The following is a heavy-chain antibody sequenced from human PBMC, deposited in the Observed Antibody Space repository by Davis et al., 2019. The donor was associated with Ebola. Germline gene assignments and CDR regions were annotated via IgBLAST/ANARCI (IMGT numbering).Heavy chain of an antibody. V-gene: IGHV3-74*01. CDR3: ARGSSSWSPLDY. J-gene: IGHJ4*02. CDR2: INSDGSST. D-gene: IGHD6-13*01. CDR1: GFTFSTYR. Sequence: PGGSLRLSCAPSGFTFSTYRMHCVRQAPGKGLVWVSRINSDGSSTSYADSVKGRFTISRDNAKNTLYLQMNSLRAEDTAVYYCARGSSSWSPLDYWGQGTLVTVSS.